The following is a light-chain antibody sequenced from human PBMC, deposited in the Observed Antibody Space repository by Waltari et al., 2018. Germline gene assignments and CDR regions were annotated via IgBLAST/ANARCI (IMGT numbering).Light chain of an antibody. CDR1: QSVGRY. CDR3: QKYDRLPAT. J-gene: IGKJ1*01. V-gene: IGKV3-20*01. Sequence: EVVLTQSPGTLSLSPGERATLYCRASQSVGRYLAWYQQEPGRAPRLLIYCSSNRATGIPDRFSGVGSGTDFSLTISRLEAEDFAVYYCQKYDRLPATFGQGTKVEIK. CDR2: CSS.